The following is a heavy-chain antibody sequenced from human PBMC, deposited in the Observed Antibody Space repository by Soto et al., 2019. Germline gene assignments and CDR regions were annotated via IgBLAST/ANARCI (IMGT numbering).Heavy chain of an antibody. CDR2: ISGRGGST. CDR1: GFTFSSYA. D-gene: IGHD2-15*01. J-gene: IGHJ6*02. Sequence: GGSLRLSCAASGFTFSSYAMSWVRQAPGKGLEWVSAISGRGGSTYYADSVKGRFTIPRDNSKNTLYLQMNSLRAEDTAVYYCAKATCSGGSCYPWYYYGMDVWGQGSTVTVS. V-gene: IGHV3-23*01. CDR3: AKATCSGGSCYPWYYYGMDV.